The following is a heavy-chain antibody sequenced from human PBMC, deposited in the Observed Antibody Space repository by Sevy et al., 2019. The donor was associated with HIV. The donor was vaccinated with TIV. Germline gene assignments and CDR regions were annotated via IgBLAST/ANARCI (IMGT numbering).Heavy chain of an antibody. V-gene: IGHV3-74*01. Sequence: GGSLRLSCAACGITLTPYWMHWVRQAPGKGLVWVSRINSDGSSTSYAESVKGRFTISRDNGKNTLYLQMKSLRVEDTAVYFCSRGLYYYDMRGHQEPGDYWGQGVLVTVSS. CDR3: SRGLYYYDMRGHQEPGDY. CDR1: GITLTPYW. J-gene: IGHJ4*02. D-gene: IGHD3-22*01. CDR2: INSDGSST.